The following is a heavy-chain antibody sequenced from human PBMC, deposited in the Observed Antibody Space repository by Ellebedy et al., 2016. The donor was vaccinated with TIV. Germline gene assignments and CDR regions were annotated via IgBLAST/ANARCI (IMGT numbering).Heavy chain of an antibody. CDR1: GYRFSSYF. D-gene: IGHD1-14*01. Sequence: ASVKVSCKASGYRFSSYFMDWVRQAPGEGLEWMGLINPSGGSTTYAQKFQGRVTMTRDRSTGTVYMELASLKSEDTAVYYCARLSDRGEHWGQGTLVTVSS. J-gene: IGHJ1*01. CDR2: INPSGGST. CDR3: ARLSDRGEH. V-gene: IGHV1-46*01.